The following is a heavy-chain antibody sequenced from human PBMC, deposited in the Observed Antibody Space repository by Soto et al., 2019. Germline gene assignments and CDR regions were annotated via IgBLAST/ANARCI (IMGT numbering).Heavy chain of an antibody. CDR3: ARSPVVVVAANYYGMDV. V-gene: IGHV1-69*13. J-gene: IGHJ6*02. CDR2: IIPIFGTA. D-gene: IGHD2-15*01. Sequence: SVKVSCKASGGTFGSYAISWVRQAPGQGLEWMGGIIPIFGTANYAQKFQGRVTITADESTSTAYMELSSLRSEDTAVYCCARSPVVVVAANYYGMDVWGQGTTVTVYS. CDR1: GGTFGSYA.